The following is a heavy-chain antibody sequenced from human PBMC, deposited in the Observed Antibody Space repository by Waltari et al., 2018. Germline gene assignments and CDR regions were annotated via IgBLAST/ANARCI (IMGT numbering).Heavy chain of an antibody. D-gene: IGHD2-2*01. CDR2: ISGSGGST. Sequence: EVQLLESGGGLVQPGGSLRLSCAASGFTFSSYAMSWVRQAPGQGLEWVSGISGSGGSTYYADSVKGRFTISRDNSKNTLYLQMNSLRAEDTAVYYCAKGGYCSSTSCYASNYYYYYYGMDVWGQGTTVTVSS. J-gene: IGHJ6*02. CDR3: AKGGYCSSTSCYASNYYYYYYGMDV. CDR1: GFTFSSYA. V-gene: IGHV3-23*01.